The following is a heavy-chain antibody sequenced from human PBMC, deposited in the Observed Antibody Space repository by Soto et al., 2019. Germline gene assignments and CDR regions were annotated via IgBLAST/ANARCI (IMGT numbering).Heavy chain of an antibody. CDR2: IFYSGST. J-gene: IGHJ4*02. D-gene: IGHD6-19*01. V-gene: IGHV4-39*01. CDR1: GGSISSSSYY. CDR3: ARAGGLGAVAVDY. Sequence: SETLSLTCTVSGGSISSSSYYWGWIRQPPGKGLEWIGSIFYSGSTYYNPSLKSRVTISVDTSKNLFSLKLSSVTAADTAVYYCARAGGLGAVAVDYWGQGTLVTVSS.